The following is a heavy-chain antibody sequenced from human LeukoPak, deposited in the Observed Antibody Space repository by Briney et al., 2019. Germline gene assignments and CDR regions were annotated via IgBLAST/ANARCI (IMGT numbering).Heavy chain of an antibody. CDR1: GFTFTSSA. V-gene: IGHV1-58*02. CDR3: AANPKGYCTNGVCGFDY. Sequence: SVKVSCKASGFTFTSSAMQWVRQARGQRLEWIGWIVVGSGNTNYAQKFQEGVTITRDMSTSTAYMELSSLRSEDTAVYYCAANPKGYCTNGVCGFDYWGQGTLVTVS. CDR2: IVVGSGNT. D-gene: IGHD2-8*01. J-gene: IGHJ4*02.